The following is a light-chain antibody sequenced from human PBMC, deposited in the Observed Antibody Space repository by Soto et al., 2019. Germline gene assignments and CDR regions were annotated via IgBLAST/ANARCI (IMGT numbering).Light chain of an antibody. CDR2: DVS. J-gene: IGLJ2*01. CDR1: SSDVGGYNY. V-gene: IGLV2-11*01. CDR3: CSYAASYMV. Sequence: QSALTQPRSVSGSPGQSVTISCTGTSSDVGGYNYVSWYQQHPGKAPKLMIFDVSKRPSGVPDRFSGSKSGNTASLTISGLQAEDEADYYRCSYAASYMVFGGGTKLTVL.